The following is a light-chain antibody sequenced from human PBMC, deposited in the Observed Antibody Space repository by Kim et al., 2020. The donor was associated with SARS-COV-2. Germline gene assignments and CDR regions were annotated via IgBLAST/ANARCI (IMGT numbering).Light chain of an antibody. CDR1: PLPKQY. Sequence: SYELTQPPSVSVSPGQTARIPCSGDPLPKQYAYWYQQRAGQAPVLIIHKDSERAPGIPERFSGSSSGTTVTLTISGVQAEDEADFYCQSADANGNVVFGG. CDR2: KDS. CDR3: QSADANGNVV. J-gene: IGLJ2*01. V-gene: IGLV3-25*03.